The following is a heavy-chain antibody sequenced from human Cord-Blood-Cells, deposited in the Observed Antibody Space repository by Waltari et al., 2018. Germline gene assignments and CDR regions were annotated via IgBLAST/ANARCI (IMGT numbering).Heavy chain of an antibody. CDR2: IYYSGST. J-gene: IGHJ3*02. CDR3: ARDAGSGSYLDAFDI. CDR1: GGSISSNY. V-gene: IGHV4-59*01. D-gene: IGHD1-26*01. Sequence: QVQLQESGPGLVKPSETMSLTCTVSGGSISSNYWSWIRTPPGKGLEWIGYIYYSGSTNYNPALKSRVTISVDTSKNQFSLKLSSVTAADTAVYYCARDAGSGSYLDAFDIWGQGTMVTVSS.